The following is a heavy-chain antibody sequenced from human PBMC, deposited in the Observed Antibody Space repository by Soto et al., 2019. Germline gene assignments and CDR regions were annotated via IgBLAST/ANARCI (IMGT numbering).Heavy chain of an antibody. CDR2: IKQDGSEK. V-gene: IGHV3-7*01. D-gene: IGHD3-3*01. CDR3: ARGYDFWSDYFDY. CDR1: GFTFSSYW. Sequence: EVQLVESGGGLVQPGGSLRLSCAASGFTFSSYWMSWVRQAPGKGLEWVANIKQDGSEKYYVDSVKGRFTISRDNAKNALYLQMNSLRAEDTDVYYCARGYDFWSDYFDYWGQGSLVTVSS. J-gene: IGHJ4*02.